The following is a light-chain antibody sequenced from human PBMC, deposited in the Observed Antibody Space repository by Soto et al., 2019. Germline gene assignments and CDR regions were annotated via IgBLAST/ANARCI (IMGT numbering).Light chain of an antibody. J-gene: IGLJ1*01. CDR3: GSYTGSIYV. CDR2: EVI. CDR1: SSDVGGYKF. Sequence: QSVLTQPASVSGSPGQSITISCTGTSSDVGGYKFVSWYQQHPGKAPKLMIYEVINRPSGVSSRFSGSKSGNTASLTISGLQAEDEADYYCGSYTGSIYVFGPGTKLTVL. V-gene: IGLV2-14*01.